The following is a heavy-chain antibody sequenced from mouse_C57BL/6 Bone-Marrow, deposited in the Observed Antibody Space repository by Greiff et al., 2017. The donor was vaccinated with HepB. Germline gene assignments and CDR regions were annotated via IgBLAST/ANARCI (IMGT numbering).Heavy chain of an antibody. CDR1: GFTFSSYT. J-gene: IGHJ4*01. V-gene: IGHV5-9*01. Sequence: EVQGVESGGGLVKPGGSLKLSCAASGFTFSSYTMSWVRQTPEKRLEWVATISGGGGNTYYPDSVKGRFTISRDNAKNTLYLQMSSMRSEDTALYYCARERSDYAMDYWGQGTSVTVSS. CDR2: ISGGGGNT. CDR3: ARERSDYAMDY.